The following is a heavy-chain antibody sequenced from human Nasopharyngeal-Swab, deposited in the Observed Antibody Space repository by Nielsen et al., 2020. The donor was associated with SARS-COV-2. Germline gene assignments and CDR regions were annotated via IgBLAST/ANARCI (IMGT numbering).Heavy chain of an antibody. CDR1: GFIFSSFW. CDR2: IKQDGSEK. Sequence: GESLKISCAASGFIFSSFWMNWVRQAPGKGLEWVANIKQDGSEKYYVDSVKGRFTISRDNAKNSLYLQMNSLRAEDTAVYYCARNNSGGTSVGFDPWGQGTLVTVSS. CDR3: ARNNSGGTSVGFDP. D-gene: IGHD2-15*01. V-gene: IGHV3-7*01. J-gene: IGHJ5*02.